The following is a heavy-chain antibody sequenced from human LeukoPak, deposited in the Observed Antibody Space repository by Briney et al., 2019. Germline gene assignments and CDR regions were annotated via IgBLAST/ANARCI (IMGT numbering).Heavy chain of an antibody. CDR2: IKSKTDGGTT. D-gene: IGHD6-25*01. Sequence: GGSLRLSCAASGFTFNHAWMSWVRQAPGKGLEWDGRIKSKTDGGTTHYAAPVKGRFAISRDDSKTTLYLQMNSLKTEDTAVYYCTITLEYSSDTFDYWGQGTLVTVSS. J-gene: IGHJ4*02. V-gene: IGHV3-15*01. CDR1: GFTFNHAW. CDR3: TITLEYSSDTFDY.